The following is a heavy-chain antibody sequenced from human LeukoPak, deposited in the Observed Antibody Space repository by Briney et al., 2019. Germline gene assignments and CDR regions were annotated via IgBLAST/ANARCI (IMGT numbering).Heavy chain of an antibody. Sequence: GGSLRLSCAASRFTFSSDWMHWVRQAPGKGLVWVSRINDDGSSKGYADSVKGRFTISRDNAKNTLYLQMNSLRAEDTAVYYCARVPGYSGYFYGMDVWGQGTTVTVSS. CDR3: ARVPGYSGYFYGMDV. D-gene: IGHD5-12*01. J-gene: IGHJ6*02. CDR1: RFTFSSDW. CDR2: INDDGSSK. V-gene: IGHV3-74*01.